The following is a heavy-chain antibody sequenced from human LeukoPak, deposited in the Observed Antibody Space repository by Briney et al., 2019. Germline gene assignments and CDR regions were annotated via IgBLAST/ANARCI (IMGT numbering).Heavy chain of an antibody. CDR1: GGTFSSYA. CDR2: IIPIFGTA. V-gene: IGHV1-69*05. Sequence: SVKVSCKASGGTFSSYAISWVRQAPGQGLEWMGRIIPIFGTANYAQKFQGRVTITTDESTSTAYMELSSLRSEDTAVYYCARGIAVAKGWSDPWGQGTLVTVSS. CDR3: ARGIAVAKGWSDP. D-gene: IGHD6-19*01. J-gene: IGHJ5*02.